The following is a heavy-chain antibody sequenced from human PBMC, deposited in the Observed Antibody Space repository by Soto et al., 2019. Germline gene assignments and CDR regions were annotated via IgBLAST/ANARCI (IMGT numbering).Heavy chain of an antibody. V-gene: IGHV3-23*01. J-gene: IGHJ3*01. CDR3: ATLIDEIYGDYVVS. D-gene: IGHD4-17*01. Sequence: EVQLLESGGGLVQPGRSLRLSCAASGFTFSSYAMSWVRQAPGKGLEWVSAISGSGGSTYYADSVKGRFTISRDNSKNTLYLQMNSLRAEDTAVYYCATLIDEIYGDYVVSWGQGTMVTVSS. CDR1: GFTFSSYA. CDR2: ISGSGGST.